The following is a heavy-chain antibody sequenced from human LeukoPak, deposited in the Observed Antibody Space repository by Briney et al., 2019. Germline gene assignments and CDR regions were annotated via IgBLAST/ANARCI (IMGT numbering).Heavy chain of an antibody. V-gene: IGHV4-34*01. CDR3: ARVRALRPQAYYYYYMDV. Sequence: SETLSLTCAVYSGSFSGYYWSWIRQPPGKGLEWIGEINHSGSTNYNPSLKSRVTISVDTSKNQFSLKLSSVTAADTAVYYCARVRALRPQAYYYYYMDVWGKGTTVTVSS. D-gene: IGHD4/OR15-4a*01. J-gene: IGHJ6*03. CDR1: SGSFSGYY. CDR2: INHSGST.